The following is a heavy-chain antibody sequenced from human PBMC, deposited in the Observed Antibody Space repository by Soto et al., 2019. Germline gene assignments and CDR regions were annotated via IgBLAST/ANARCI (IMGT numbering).Heavy chain of an antibody. CDR2: IYYSGST. V-gene: IGHV4-59*08. J-gene: IGHJ5*02. CDR1: GGSISSYY. CDR3: ARLYDTRIFSWFDP. Sequence: SDTLSLTCTVSGGSISSYYWSWIRQPPGKGLEWIGYIYYSGSTNYNPSLKSRVTISVDTSKNQFSLKLSSVTAADTAVYYCARLYDTRIFSWFDPWGQGTLVTAPQ. D-gene: IGHD3-3*01.